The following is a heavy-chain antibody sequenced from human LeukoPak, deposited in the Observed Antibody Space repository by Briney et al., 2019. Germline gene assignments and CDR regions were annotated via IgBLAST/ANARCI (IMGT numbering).Heavy chain of an antibody. CDR1: GFTVSSNY. V-gene: IGHV3-66*01. Sequence: GGSLRLSCAASGFTVSSNYMSWVRQAPGKGLEWVSVIYSGGSTYYADSVKGRFTISRDNSKNTLYLQMNSLRAEDTAVYYFASEAAQSGDFDYWGQGTLVTVSS. J-gene: IGHJ4*02. CDR2: IYSGGST. CDR3: ASEAAQSGDFDY. D-gene: IGHD1-26*01.